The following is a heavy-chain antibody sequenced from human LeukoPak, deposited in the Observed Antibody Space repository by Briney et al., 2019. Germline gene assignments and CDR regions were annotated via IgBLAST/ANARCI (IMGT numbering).Heavy chain of an antibody. Sequence: SETLSLTCSVSGGSINSGYWSWIRQPPGKGLEWIGLLYPSGSTNYNPSLKSRVTISVDTSKNQCSLKLSSVTAADTAVYYCARQSISGSSLSYFDYWGQGTLVNVSS. V-gene: IGHV4-59*01. D-gene: IGHD3-22*01. CDR2: LYPSGST. CDR3: ARQSISGSSLSYFDY. J-gene: IGHJ4*02. CDR1: GGSINSGY.